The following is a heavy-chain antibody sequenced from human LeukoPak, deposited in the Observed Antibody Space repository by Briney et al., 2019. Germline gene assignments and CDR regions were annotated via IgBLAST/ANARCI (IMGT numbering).Heavy chain of an antibody. CDR2: INTDGSST. CDR3: ARDSSGYDFWSGYPTIDY. V-gene: IGHV3-74*01. Sequence: GGSLRLSCAASRFTFNTYWMHWVRQAPGKGLVWVSRINTDGSSTSYADSVKGRFTISRDNAKNTLYLQMNSLRAEDTAVYYCARDSSGYDFWSGYPTIDYWGQGALVTVSS. D-gene: IGHD3-3*01. CDR1: RFTFNTYW. J-gene: IGHJ4*02.